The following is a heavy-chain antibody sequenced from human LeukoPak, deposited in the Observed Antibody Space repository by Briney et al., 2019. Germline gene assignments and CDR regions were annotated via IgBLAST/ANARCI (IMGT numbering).Heavy chain of an antibody. J-gene: IGHJ4*02. Sequence: GGSLRLSCAASGFTFSSYAMSWVRQAPGKGLEWVSVISVSGDNTHYADSVKGRFTISRDNSKNTLYLQMNSLRAEDTAVYYCAKRQSGWYNDYWGQGTLVTVSS. D-gene: IGHD6-19*01. CDR1: GFTFSSYA. CDR3: AKRQSGWYNDY. CDR2: ISVSGDNT. V-gene: IGHV3-23*01.